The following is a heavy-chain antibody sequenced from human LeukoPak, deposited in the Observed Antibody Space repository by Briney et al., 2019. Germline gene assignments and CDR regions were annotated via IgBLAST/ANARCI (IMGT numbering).Heavy chain of an antibody. Sequence: GGSLRLSCAASGFTFSSYAMSWVRQAPGKGLDWVSGISWNSGSIGYADSVKGRFTISRDNAKNSLYLQMNSLRAEDMALYYCAKQSSWYRYFDYWGQGTLVTVSS. CDR2: ISWNSGSI. D-gene: IGHD6-13*01. CDR3: AKQSSWYRYFDY. V-gene: IGHV3-9*03. CDR1: GFTFSSYA. J-gene: IGHJ4*02.